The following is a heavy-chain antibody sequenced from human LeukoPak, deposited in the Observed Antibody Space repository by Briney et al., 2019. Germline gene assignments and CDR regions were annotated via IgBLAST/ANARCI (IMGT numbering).Heavy chain of an antibody. CDR2: INPSGGST. CDR1: GYTFTSYY. CDR3: ALGTRIKFDY. V-gene: IGHV1-46*01. D-gene: IGHD7-27*01. Sequence: ASVKVSCKASGYTFTSYYMHWVRHAPGQGLEWMGIINPSGGSTSYAQKFQGRVTMPRDTSTSTVYMELSSLRSEDTAVYYCALGTRIKFDYWGQGTLVTVSS. J-gene: IGHJ4*02.